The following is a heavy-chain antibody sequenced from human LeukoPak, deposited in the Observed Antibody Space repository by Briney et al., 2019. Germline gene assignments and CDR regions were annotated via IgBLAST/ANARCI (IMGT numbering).Heavy chain of an antibody. Sequence: ASVKVSCKASGGTFNSYAISWVRQAPGQGLEWMGRIIPIFGTANYAQKFQGRVTITTDESTSTAYMEPSSLRSEDTAVYYCARGVGYYDSSGDYYGGYFDYWGQGTLVTVSS. V-gene: IGHV1-69*05. CDR1: GGTFNSYA. CDR2: IIPIFGTA. CDR3: ARGVGYYDSSGDYYGGYFDY. J-gene: IGHJ4*02. D-gene: IGHD3-22*01.